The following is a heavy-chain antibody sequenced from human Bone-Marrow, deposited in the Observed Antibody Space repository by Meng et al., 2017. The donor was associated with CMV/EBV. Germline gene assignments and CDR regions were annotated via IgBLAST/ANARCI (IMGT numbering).Heavy chain of an antibody. D-gene: IGHD3-10*01. V-gene: IGHV4-39*07. CDR2: IYYSGST. CDR3: ALGGYYDGSGAFDI. Sequence: SETLSLTCTVSGGSVSSSSYYWGWIRQPPGKGREWIGSIYYSGSTYYNPSLKSRVTISVDTSKNQFSLKLSSVTAADTAVYYCALGGYYDGSGAFDIWGQGTMVTVSS. J-gene: IGHJ3*02. CDR1: GGSVSSSSYY.